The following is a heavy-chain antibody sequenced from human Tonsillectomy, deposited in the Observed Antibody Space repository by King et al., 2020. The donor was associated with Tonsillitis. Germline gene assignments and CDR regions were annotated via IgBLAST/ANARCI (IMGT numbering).Heavy chain of an antibody. CDR3: AEDVYGSGLYYFDY. CDR2: VYNGGSDGGSRT. V-gene: IGHV3-23*03. Sequence: VQLLESGGGLVQPGGSLRLSCAASGFTFSSYAMSWVRQAPGKGLEWVSGVYNGGSDGGSRTYYADSVRGRFTISRDNSKNTLYLQMNSLRAEDTAVYYCAEDVYGSGLYYFDYWGQGTLVTVSS. J-gene: IGHJ4*02. D-gene: IGHD3-10*01. CDR1: GFTFSSYA.